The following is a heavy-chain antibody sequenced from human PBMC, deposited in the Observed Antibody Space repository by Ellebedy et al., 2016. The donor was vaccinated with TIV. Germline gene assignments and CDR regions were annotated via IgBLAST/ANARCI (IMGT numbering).Heavy chain of an antibody. CDR3: ERAMVRGVGPFDS. CDR1: GYTFTDYN. CDR2: INSNRGGT. J-gene: IGHJ5*01. Sequence: AASVKVSCKASGYTFTDYNIHWMRQASGPGLEWMGWINSNRGGTGYAQKFQCRVTMTRDTSVSTADMELSRLRSDGTAVYYCERAMVRGVGPFDSWGQGTLVTVSS. D-gene: IGHD3-10*01. V-gene: IGHV1-2*02.